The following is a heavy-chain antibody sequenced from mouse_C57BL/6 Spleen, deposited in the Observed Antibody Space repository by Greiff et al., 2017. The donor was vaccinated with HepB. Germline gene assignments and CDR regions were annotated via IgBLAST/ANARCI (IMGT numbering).Heavy chain of an antibody. CDR2: ISSGGDYI. D-gene: IGHD1-1*01. CDR3: TRDSAVAYFDY. Sequence: EVKVVESGEGLVKPGGSLKLSCAASGFTFSSYAMSWVRQTPEKRLEWVAYISSGGDYIYYADTVKGRFTISRDNARNTLYLQMSSLKSEDTAMYYCTRDSAVAYFDYWGQGTTLTVSS. J-gene: IGHJ2*01. V-gene: IGHV5-9-1*02. CDR1: GFTFSSYA.